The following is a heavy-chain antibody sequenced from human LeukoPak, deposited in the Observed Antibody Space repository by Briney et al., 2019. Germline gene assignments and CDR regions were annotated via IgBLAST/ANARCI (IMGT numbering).Heavy chain of an antibody. V-gene: IGHV3-48*02. CDR2: ISSSSSVL. J-gene: IGHJ3*02. D-gene: IGHD1-1*01. CDR1: GFTFSGYS. CDR3: VRETMYAFDM. Sequence: GGSLRLSCAASGFTFSGYSMNWVRQAPGKGLERVSYISSSSSVLHYADSVKGRFTISRDNAKKSLYLQMNSLRDEDTAVYYCVRETMYAFDMWGQGTIATVSS.